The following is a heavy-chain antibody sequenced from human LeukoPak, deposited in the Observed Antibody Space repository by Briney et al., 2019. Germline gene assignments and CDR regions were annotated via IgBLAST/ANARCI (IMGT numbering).Heavy chain of an antibody. D-gene: IGHD6-13*01. V-gene: IGHV3-74*03. J-gene: IGHJ4*02. CDR1: GFSFSNHW. Sequence: GGSLRLSCAASGFSFSNHWLHWVRQVPGKGLVWVSRINSDGSCTTYADSVKGRFTISRDNAKNTLYLQMNSLRDEDTAVYYCTRDVSQSSSWYGEFDYWGQGTQVTVSS. CDR3: TRDVSQSSSWYGEFDY. CDR2: INSDGSCT.